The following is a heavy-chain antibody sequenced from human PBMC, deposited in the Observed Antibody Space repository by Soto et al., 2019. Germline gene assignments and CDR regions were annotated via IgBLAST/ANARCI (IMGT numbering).Heavy chain of an antibody. CDR1: GSSLNTHGLG. CDR2: IYWDDDK. D-gene: IGHD2-21*02. Sequence: QITLKESGPTLVKPTQTLTLTCTFSGSSLNTHGLGVGWIRQPPGKALEWLALIYWDDDKRYSPSLKTRLTITKGTSNNQVVLTMTNMDPVDTSTYYCAHTRLKSFDYWGQGTLVTVSS. CDR3: AHTRLKSFDY. J-gene: IGHJ4*02. V-gene: IGHV2-5*02.